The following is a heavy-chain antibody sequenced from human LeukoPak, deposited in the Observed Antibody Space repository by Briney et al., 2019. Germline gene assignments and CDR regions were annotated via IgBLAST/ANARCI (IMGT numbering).Heavy chain of an antibody. V-gene: IGHV4-39*01. D-gene: IGHD2-2*01. CDR1: GGSISSSSYY. CDR3: VGVPAAANLPFDY. CDR2: MYYSGST. J-gene: IGHJ4*02. Sequence: PSETLSLTCTVSGGSISSSSYYWGWIRQPPGKGLEWIGSMYYSGSTYYNPSLKSRVTISVDTSKNQFSLKLSSVTAADTAVYYCVGVPAAANLPFDYWGQGTLVTVSA.